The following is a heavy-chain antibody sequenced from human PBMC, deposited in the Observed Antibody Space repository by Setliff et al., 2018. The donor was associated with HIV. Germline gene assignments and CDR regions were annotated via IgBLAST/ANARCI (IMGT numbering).Heavy chain of an antibody. J-gene: IGHJ4*02. D-gene: IGHD3-22*01. CDR2: IHHTGYM. V-gene: IGHV4-34*01. Sequence: PSETLSLTCAVHGGPFSDHYWNWIRQPPGKGLEWIAEIHHTGYMNYNPSLKSRFTISRDNAKNTLFLQMNSLRADDTAVYYCVRVVVIMGTGPHLDYWGQGALVTVSS. CDR3: VRVVVIMGTGPHLDY. CDR1: GGPFSDHY.